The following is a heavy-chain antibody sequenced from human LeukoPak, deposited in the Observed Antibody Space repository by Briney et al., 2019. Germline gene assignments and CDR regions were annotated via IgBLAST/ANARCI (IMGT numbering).Heavy chain of an antibody. CDR3: ARVKYDSSGYYGIPDY. D-gene: IGHD3-22*01. CDR2: ITRSSIYI. V-gene: IGHV3-21*01. J-gene: IGHJ4*02. Sequence: GGSLRLSCAASGFTFSSYTMNWVRQAPGKGLEWVSSITRSSIYIYYADSVKGRFTISRDNAKNSLYLQMNSLRAEDTAVYYCARVKYDSSGYYGIPDYWGQGTLVTVSS. CDR1: GFTFSSYT.